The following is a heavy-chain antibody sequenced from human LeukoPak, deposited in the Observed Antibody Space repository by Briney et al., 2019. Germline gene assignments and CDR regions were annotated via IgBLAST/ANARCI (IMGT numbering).Heavy chain of an antibody. CDR3: ARLTAAAATGVDY. CDR2: IYYSGST. D-gene: IGHD6-13*01. Sequence: SETLSLTCTVSGGSISSSSYYWGWIRQPPGKGLEWIGSIYYSGSTYYNPSLKSRVTISVDTSKNQFSLKLSSMTAADTAVYYCARLTAAAATGVDYWGQGTLVTVSS. CDR1: GGSISSSSYY. J-gene: IGHJ4*02. V-gene: IGHV4-39*01.